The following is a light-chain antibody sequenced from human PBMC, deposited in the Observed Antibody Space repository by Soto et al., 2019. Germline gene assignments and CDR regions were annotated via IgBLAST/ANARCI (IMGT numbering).Light chain of an antibody. J-gene: IGKJ1*01. CDR3: QQYGSSPRT. Sequence: MVITQSPATLSVSPGERATLSCRAGQSVSSNLAWYQQKPGQAPRLLIYGVSTRATGIPARFSGSGSGTDLTLTISRLEPEDFAVNYCQQYGSSPRTFGQGTKVDIK. CDR1: QSVSSN. V-gene: IGKV3-20*01. CDR2: GVS.